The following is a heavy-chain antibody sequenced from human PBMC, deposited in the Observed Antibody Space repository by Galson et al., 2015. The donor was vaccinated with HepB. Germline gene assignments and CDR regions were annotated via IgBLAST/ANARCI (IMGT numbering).Heavy chain of an antibody. CDR2: IFLNGNT. CDR3: ARARDGVDDAFDI. J-gene: IGHJ3*02. Sequence: QVQLQESGPGLVKPSQTLSLTCSVSGGSIYGGSYYWSWIRQPAGKGLEWIGRIFLNGNTNYNPSLKSRLTTSVDTSKNQFSLELNSVTAADTAVYYCARARDGVDDAFDIWGQGTMVTVSS. V-gene: IGHV4-61*02. D-gene: IGHD2-15*01. CDR1: GGSIYGGSYY.